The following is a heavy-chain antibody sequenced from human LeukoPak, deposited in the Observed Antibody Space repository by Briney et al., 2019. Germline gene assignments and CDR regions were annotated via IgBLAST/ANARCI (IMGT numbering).Heavy chain of an antibody. Sequence: GGSLRLSCAASGFTYNNYWMHWVRQAPGKGLVWVSRLNCDGSSSAFAESMKGRLTISRDNAKNTLYLQMNSLRAEDTAVYFCVRAKGGPGSTWAFDIWGQGTMVTVSS. D-gene: IGHD6-13*01. CDR1: GFTYNNYW. V-gene: IGHV3-74*01. CDR3: VRAKGGPGSTWAFDI. J-gene: IGHJ3*02. CDR2: LNCDGSSS.